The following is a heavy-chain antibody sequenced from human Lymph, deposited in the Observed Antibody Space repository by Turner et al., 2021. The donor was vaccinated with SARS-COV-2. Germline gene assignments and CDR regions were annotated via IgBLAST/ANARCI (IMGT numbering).Heavy chain of an antibody. CDR1: GYTFTSYY. CDR2: INPSGDST. CDR3: ARVGPGGFDY. V-gene: IGHV1-46*01. J-gene: IGHJ4*02. D-gene: IGHD2-15*01. Sequence: QVPLVQSGAEVKKLGASVKVSCKASGYTFTSYYMHWVRQAPGQGLEWMGIINPSGDSTSYAQKFQGRVTMTRDTSTSTVYMEMSSMRSEDTAVYYCARVGPGGFDYWGQGTPVTVSS.